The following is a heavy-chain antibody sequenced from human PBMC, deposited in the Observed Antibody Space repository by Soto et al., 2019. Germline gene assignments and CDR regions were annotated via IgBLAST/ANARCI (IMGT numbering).Heavy chain of an antibody. CDR1: GFTFSSYS. Sequence: HPGGSLRLSCAASGFTFSSYSMNWVRQAPGKGLEWVSYISSSSNKYYADSVKGRFTISRDNSKNTLYLQMNSLRAEDTAVYYCAKDTNYDILTGPEFDPWGQGTLVTVSS. D-gene: IGHD3-9*01. J-gene: IGHJ5*02. V-gene: IGHV3-48*01. CDR3: AKDTNYDILTGPEFDP. CDR2: ISSSSNK.